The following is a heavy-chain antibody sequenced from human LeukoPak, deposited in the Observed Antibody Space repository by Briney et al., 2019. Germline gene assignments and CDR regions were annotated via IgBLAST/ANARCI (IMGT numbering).Heavy chain of an antibody. CDR3: ARDIKGQYQDAFDI. CDR1: GFTFSSYE. CDR2: ISSSGRNI. J-gene: IGHJ3*02. Sequence: GGSLRLSCAASGFTFSSYEMNWVRQAPGKGLEWVSYISSSGRNIKYADSVKGRFTISRGNAKNSVYLQMNSLRAEDTAVYYCARDIKGQYQDAFDIWGQGTMVTVSS. D-gene: IGHD2-2*01. V-gene: IGHV3-48*03.